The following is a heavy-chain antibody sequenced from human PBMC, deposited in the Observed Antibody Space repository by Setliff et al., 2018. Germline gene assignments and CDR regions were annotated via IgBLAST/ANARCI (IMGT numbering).Heavy chain of an antibody. J-gene: IGHJ4*02. Sequence: SETLSLTCTVSGGSISSSSYYWGWIRQPPGKGLEWIGSIYYSGSTYYNPSLKSRVTISVDTSKNQFSLKLSSVTAADTAVYYCASRATYYNFWSGYYLYWGQGTLVTSPQ. D-gene: IGHD3-3*01. CDR2: IYYSGST. CDR1: GGSISSSSYY. CDR3: ASRATYYNFWSGYYLY. V-gene: IGHV4-39*07.